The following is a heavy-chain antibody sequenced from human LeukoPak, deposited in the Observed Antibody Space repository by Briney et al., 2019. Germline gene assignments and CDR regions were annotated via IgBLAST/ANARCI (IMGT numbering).Heavy chain of an antibody. V-gene: IGHV3-11*01. J-gene: IGHJ4*02. CDR1: GFTFSDYY. CDR3: ATGDYAASQGLLDY. CDR2: ISSSGSTI. Sequence: GGSLRLSCAASGFTFSDYYMSWIRQAPGKGLEWVSYISSSGSTIYYADSVKGRFTISRDNAKNSLYLQMDSLRAEDTAVYYCATGDYAASQGLLDYWGQGTLVTVSS. D-gene: IGHD4/OR15-4a*01.